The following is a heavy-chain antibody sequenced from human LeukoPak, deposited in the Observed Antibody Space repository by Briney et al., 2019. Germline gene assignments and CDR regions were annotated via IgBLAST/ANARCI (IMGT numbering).Heavy chain of an antibody. CDR1: GGSISSGSYY. Sequence: PSQTLSLTCTVSGGSISSGSYYWSWIRQPAGKGLEWIGRIYTSGSTNYNPSLKSRVTISVDTSKNQFSLKLSSVTAADTAVYYRARASCSSTSCSFDYWGQGTLVTVSS. D-gene: IGHD2-2*01. V-gene: IGHV4-61*02. CDR3: ARASCSSTSCSFDY. CDR2: IYTSGST. J-gene: IGHJ4*02.